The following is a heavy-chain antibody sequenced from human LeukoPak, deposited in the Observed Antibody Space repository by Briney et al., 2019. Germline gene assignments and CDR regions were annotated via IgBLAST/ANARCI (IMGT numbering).Heavy chain of an antibody. D-gene: IGHD2-2*01. CDR2: IKQLGSEK. CDR3: ARDVSLGYFSSTSCFTPAWDV. V-gene: IGHV3-7*03. CDR1: GFTFSSYC. Sequence: GGSMRLSSAASGFTFSSYCMSWVRQAPGKVLEWVANIKQLGSEKYYVDSVKGRFTISRDDAKNSLYLQMNSLRAEDTAVYDCARDVSLGYFSSTSCFTPAWDVWGKGTTVTVSS. J-gene: IGHJ6*04.